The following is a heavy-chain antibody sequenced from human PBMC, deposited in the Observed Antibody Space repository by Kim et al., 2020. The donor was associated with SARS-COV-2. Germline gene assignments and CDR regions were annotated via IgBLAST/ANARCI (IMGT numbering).Heavy chain of an antibody. CDR2: ISGSGGST. D-gene: IGHD5-12*01. CDR1: GFTFSSYA. CDR3: AKAGRSGYDYWGLDAFDI. J-gene: IGHJ3*02. V-gene: IGHV3-23*01. Sequence: GGSLRLSCAASGFTFSSYAMSWVRQAPGKGLEWVSAISGSGGSTYYADSVKGRFTISRDNSKNTLYLQMNSLRAEDTAVYYCAKAGRSGYDYWGLDAFDIWGQGTMVTVSS.